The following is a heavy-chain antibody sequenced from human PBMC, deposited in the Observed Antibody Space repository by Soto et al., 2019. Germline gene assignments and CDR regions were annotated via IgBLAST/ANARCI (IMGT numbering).Heavy chain of an antibody. J-gene: IGHJ4*02. CDR3: ARVLSDGYNYVFDY. Sequence: PSETLSLTCTVSGGSISSYYWSWIRQPPGKGLEWIGYVYYSGSTNYNPSLKSRVTISVDTSKNQFSLKLSSATAADTAVYYCARVLSDGYNYVFDYWGQGTLVTVSS. D-gene: IGHD5-12*01. CDR1: GGSISSYY. V-gene: IGHV4-59*01. CDR2: VYYSGST.